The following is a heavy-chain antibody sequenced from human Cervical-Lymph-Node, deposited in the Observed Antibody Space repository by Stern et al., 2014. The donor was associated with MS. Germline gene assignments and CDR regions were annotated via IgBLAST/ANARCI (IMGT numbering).Heavy chain of an antibody. CDR3: ARRGPAAEIDF. V-gene: IGHV5-51*01. D-gene: IGHD6-13*01. CDR2: IYPRDSDA. Sequence: VQLVQSGAEVKKPGESLKISCKASGYTFTTYWIGWVRQGSGKGLEWMGIIYPRDSDARLSPSFQGQVTISVDNSITTAYLQWSSLKASDTAMYYCARRGPAAEIDFWGQGTLVTVSS. CDR1: GYTFTTYW. J-gene: IGHJ4*02.